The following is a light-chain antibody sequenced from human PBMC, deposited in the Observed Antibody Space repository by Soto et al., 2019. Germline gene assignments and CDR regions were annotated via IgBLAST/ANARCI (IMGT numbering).Light chain of an antibody. V-gene: IGLV4-69*01. CDR2: LNSDGSH. CDR1: SGHSSYA. CDR3: QTWGTGPAV. Sequence: QSVLTQSPSASASLGASVKLTCTLSSGHSSYAIAWHQQQPEKGPRYLMKLNSDGSHSKGDGIPYRFSGSSSGAERYLTISSLQSEDESDYYCQTWGTGPAVFGGGTQLTVL. J-gene: IGLJ7*01.